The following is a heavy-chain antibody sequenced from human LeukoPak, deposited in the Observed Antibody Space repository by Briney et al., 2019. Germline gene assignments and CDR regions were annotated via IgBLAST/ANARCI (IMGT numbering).Heavy chain of an antibody. CDR1: GYTFTGYY. CDR2: INPNSGGT. Sequence: HGASVKVSCKASGYTFTGYYMHWVRQAPGQGLEWMGWINPNSGGTNYAQKFQGRVTMTRDTSISTAYMELSRLRSDDTAVYYCARVAELQLWRAFDIWGQGTMVTVSS. J-gene: IGHJ3*02. CDR3: ARVAELQLWRAFDI. V-gene: IGHV1-2*02. D-gene: IGHD5-18*01.